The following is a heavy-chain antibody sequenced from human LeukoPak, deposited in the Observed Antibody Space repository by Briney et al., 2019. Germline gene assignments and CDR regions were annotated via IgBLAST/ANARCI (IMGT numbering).Heavy chain of an antibody. CDR3: ARTTTVRGTYYMDV. D-gene: IGHD3-10*01. V-gene: IGHV4-34*01. CDR2: IYYSGST. Sequence: SETLSLTCVVYGGSFSGYYWGWIRQPPGKGLEWIGSIYYSGSTYYNPSLKSRVTISVDTSKDRFSLKLRSVTAADTAVYYCARTTTVRGTYYMDVWGKGTTVTVSS. J-gene: IGHJ6*03. CDR1: GGSFSGYY.